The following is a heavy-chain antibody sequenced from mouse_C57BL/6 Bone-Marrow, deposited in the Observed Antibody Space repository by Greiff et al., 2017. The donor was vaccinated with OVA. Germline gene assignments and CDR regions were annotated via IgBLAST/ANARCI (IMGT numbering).Heavy chain of an antibody. CDR2: ISNLAYSI. CDR1: GFTFSDYG. D-gene: IGHD2-5*01. Sequence: EVKLMESGGGLVQPGGSLKLSCAASGFTFSDYGMAWVRQAPRKGPEWVAFISNLAYSIYYAAPVTGRFTISRENAKNTLYLEMSSLRSEDTAMDYCASHYSNSPWFAYWGQGTLVTVSA. V-gene: IGHV5-15*01. CDR3: ASHYSNSPWFAY. J-gene: IGHJ3*01.